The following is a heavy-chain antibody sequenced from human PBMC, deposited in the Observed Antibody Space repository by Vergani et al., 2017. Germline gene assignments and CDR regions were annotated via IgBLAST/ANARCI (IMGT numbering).Heavy chain of an antibody. CDR2: IHHSGDT. J-gene: IGHJ6*02. Sequence: QVQLQESGPGLVKPSETLTLTCDVSDSSIMSNPYWGWFRQSPGKGLEWIGCIHHSGDTHYNSSLKSRVSISFVSSSKFSLSLTSVTAADTAIYHCARHRGSGGFFPSSYFYGMDVWGHGTTVTVSS. V-gene: IGHV4-38-2*01. CDR1: DSSIMSNPY. D-gene: IGHD3-10*01. CDR3: ARHRGSGGFFPSSYFYGMDV.